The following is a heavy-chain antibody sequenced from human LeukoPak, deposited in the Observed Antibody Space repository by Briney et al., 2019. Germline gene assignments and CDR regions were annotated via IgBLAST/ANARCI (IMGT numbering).Heavy chain of an antibody. J-gene: IGHJ4*02. Sequence: KPSETLSLTCTVSVGSINSYYWRWIRQPPGKGLEWIGYIYYNGSTDYNPSLESRVTISVDTSKNQFSLKLRSVTAADTAVYYCATVAVIRGVTYFDYWGQGTLVTVSS. D-gene: IGHD3-10*01. CDR1: VGSINSYY. CDR3: ATVAVIRGVTYFDY. CDR2: IYYNGST. V-gene: IGHV4-59*01.